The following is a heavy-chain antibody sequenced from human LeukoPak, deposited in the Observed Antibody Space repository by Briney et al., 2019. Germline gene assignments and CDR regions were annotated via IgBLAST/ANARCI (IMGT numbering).Heavy chain of an antibody. V-gene: IGHV4-61*08. CDR3: AREIVVVPAAMADWFDP. J-gene: IGHJ5*02. Sequence: SETLSLTCTVSGGSISSGDYYWSRIRQPPGKGLEWIGYIYYSGSTYYNPSLKSRVTMSVDTSKNQFSLKLSSVTAADTAVYYCAREIVVVPAAMADWFDPWGQGTLVTVSS. CDR1: GGSISSGDYY. D-gene: IGHD2-2*01. CDR2: IYYSGST.